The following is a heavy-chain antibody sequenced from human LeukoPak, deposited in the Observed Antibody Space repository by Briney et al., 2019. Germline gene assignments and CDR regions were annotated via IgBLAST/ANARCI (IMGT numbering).Heavy chain of an antibody. V-gene: IGHV1-8*01. Sequence: GASVKVSCKASGYTFTSYDINWVRQATGQGLEWMGWMNPNSGNTGYAQKFQGRVTMTRNASINTAYMELSSLRSEDTAVYYCARFARRRVTEDYWGQGTLVTVSS. CDR3: ARFARRRVTEDY. J-gene: IGHJ4*02. CDR1: GYTFTSYD. CDR2: MNPNSGNT. D-gene: IGHD1-14*01.